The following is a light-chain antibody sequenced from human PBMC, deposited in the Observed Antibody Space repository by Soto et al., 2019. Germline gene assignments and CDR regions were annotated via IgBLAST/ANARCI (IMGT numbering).Light chain of an antibody. J-gene: IGKJ2*01. Sequence: DVVMTQTPLSSPVPLGQPASISCRSSQSLEHSDGNTYLKWLQQRTGQPPRLLIYKVSHRFSGVTDRFSDSGAGTDFTLKISRVEAEYVGIYYCMQATHYRPYTFGPGTKMEIK. CDR2: KVS. V-gene: IGKV2-24*01. CDR1: QSLEHSDGNTY. CDR3: MQATHYRPYT.